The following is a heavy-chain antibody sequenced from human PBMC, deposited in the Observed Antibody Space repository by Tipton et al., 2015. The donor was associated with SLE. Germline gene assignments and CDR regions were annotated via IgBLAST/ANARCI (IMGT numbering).Heavy chain of an antibody. CDR2: IYYSGST. V-gene: IGHV4-59*01. CDR3: ARVYSSGWRTDYYYMDV. CDR1: GGSISTYY. J-gene: IGHJ6*03. Sequence: TLSLTCTVSGGSISTYYWSWIRQPPGKGLEWIGYIYYSGSTNCNPSLKSRVTISVDTSKNQFSLKLRPVTAADTAVYYCARVYSSGWRTDYYYMDVWGKGTTVTVSS. D-gene: IGHD6-19*01.